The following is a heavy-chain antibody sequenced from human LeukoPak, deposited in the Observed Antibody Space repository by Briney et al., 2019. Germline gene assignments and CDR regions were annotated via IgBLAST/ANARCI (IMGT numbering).Heavy chain of an antibody. CDR1: GFTLSDYY. CDR3: ARVWELLLPDY. D-gene: IGHD1-26*01. V-gene: IGHV3-11*01. Sequence: GGSLRLSCAASGFTLSDYYMSWIRQAPGKGLEWVSYISSSGSTIYYADSVKGRFTISRDNAKNSLYLQMNSLRAEGTAVYYCARVWELLLPDYWGQGTLVTVSS. J-gene: IGHJ4*02. CDR2: ISSSGSTI.